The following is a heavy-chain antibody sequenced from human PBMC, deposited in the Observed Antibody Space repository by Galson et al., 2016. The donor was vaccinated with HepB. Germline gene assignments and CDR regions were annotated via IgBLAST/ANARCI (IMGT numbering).Heavy chain of an antibody. CDR3: ARDGVGYNRWS. CDR1: GFTFTSHW. CDR2: INSDGSST. Sequence: SLRLSCAASGFTFTSHWMHWVRQAPGKGLVWVSRINSDGSSTKYADSVKDRFTISRDNAKNTLYLQMNSLRAEDTAVYYGARDGVGYNRWSGGQGPRVTAPS. J-gene: IGHJ4*02. D-gene: IGHD3-3*01. V-gene: IGHV3-74*03.